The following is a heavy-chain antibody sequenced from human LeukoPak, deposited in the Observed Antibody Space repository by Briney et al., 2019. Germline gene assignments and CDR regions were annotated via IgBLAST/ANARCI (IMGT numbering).Heavy chain of an antibody. J-gene: IGHJ4*02. CDR2: INPNSGGT. CDR3: ATRIAVAGTSDY. CDR1: GYTFTGYY. D-gene: IGHD6-19*01. Sequence: ASVKASCKASGYTFTGYYMHWVRQAPGQGLEWMGWINPNSGGTNYAQKFQGRVTMTRDTSISTAYMELSRLRSDDTAVYYCATRIAVAGTSDYWGQGTLVTVSS. V-gene: IGHV1-2*02.